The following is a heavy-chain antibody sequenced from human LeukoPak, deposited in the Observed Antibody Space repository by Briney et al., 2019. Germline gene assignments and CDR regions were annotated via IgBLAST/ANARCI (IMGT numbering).Heavy chain of an antibody. J-gene: IGHJ4*02. CDR3: ARDLELYYGSGPGDY. CDR2: INPSGGST. D-gene: IGHD3-10*01. V-gene: IGHV1-46*01. Sequence: ASVKVSCKASGYTFTSYCMHWVRQAPGQGLEWMGIINPSGGSTSYAQKFQGRVTMTRDMSTSTVYMELSSLRSEDTAVYYCARDLELYYGSGPGDYWGQGTLVTVSS. CDR1: GYTFTSYC.